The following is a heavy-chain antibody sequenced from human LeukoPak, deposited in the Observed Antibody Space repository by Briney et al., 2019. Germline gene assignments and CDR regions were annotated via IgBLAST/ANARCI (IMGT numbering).Heavy chain of an antibody. CDR2: MSYDGIKK. CDR3: AREPNEQLVRGIDY. CDR1: GFSFSSYA. V-gene: IGHV3-30*04. D-gene: IGHD6-13*01. J-gene: IGHJ4*02. Sequence: GGSLRLSCAASGFSFSSYAMHWVRQAPGKRLEWVSLMSYDGIKKQYADSVKGRFTISRDNSKNTLYLQMNSLRAEDTAVYYCAREPNEQLVRGIDYWGQGTLVTVSS.